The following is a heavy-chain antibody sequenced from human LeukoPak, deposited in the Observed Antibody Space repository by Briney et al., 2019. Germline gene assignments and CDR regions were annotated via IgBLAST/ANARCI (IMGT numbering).Heavy chain of an antibody. CDR2: IYYSGST. V-gene: IGHV4-59*01. Sequence: PSETLSLTCTVSGGSISSYYWSWIRQPPGKGLEWIGYIYYSGSTNYNPSLKSRVTISVDTSKNQFSLKLSSVTAEDTAVYYCASQHCSSTSCRVDYWGQGTLVTVSS. CDR1: GGSISSYY. J-gene: IGHJ4*02. CDR3: ASQHCSSTSCRVDY. D-gene: IGHD2-2*01.